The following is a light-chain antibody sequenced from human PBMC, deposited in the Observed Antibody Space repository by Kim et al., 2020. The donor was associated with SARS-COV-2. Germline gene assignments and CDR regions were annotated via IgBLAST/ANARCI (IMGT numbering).Light chain of an antibody. CDR1: ENLLDSKGDNY. V-gene: IGKV2-28*01. CDR2: LGS. CDR3: MQALETPLT. Sequence: DIVMTQSPLSLSVTPGEAASISCTSSENLLDSKGDNYLDWYLQKPGQSPQLLIYLGSFLASGVPDRFRGSGSGTDFTLQISRVEAEDVGVYYCMQALETPLTFGGGTKVDIK. J-gene: IGKJ4*01.